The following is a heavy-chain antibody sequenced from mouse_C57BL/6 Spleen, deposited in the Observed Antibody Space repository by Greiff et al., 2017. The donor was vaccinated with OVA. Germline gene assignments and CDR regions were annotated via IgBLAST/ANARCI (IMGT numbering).Heavy chain of an antibody. CDR1: GYAFSSSW. D-gene: IGHD2-5*01. J-gene: IGHJ3*01. V-gene: IGHV1-82*01. CDR3: ARRSNYESSWFAY. Sequence: QVQLQQSGPELVKPGASVKISCKASGYAFSSSWMNWVKQRPGKGLEWIGRIYPGDGDTNYNGKFKGKATLTADKSSSTAYMQLSSLTSEDSAVYFCARRSNYESSWFAYWGQGTLVTVSA. CDR2: IYPGDGDT.